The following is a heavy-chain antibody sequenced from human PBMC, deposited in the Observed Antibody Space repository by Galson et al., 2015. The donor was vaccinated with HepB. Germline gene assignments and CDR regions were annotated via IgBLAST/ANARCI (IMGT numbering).Heavy chain of an antibody. CDR2: ISSTSSNTV. CDR1: GFTFSAYS. D-gene: IGHD2-21*02. V-gene: IGHV3-48*02. J-gene: IGHJ4*02. Sequence: SLRLSCAASGFTFSAYSMNWVRQAPGKGLEWVSYISSTSSNTVHYAESVKGRFTISRDNAKNSLHLQMNSLRDEDTAVYYCARRAMTAYDYWGQGTPVTVSS. CDR3: ARRAMTAYDY.